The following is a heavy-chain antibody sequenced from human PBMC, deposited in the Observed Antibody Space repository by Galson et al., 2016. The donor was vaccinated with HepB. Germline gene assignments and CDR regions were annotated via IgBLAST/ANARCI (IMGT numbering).Heavy chain of an antibody. CDR1: GFTFSTYA. CDR2: ISGSGGRT. D-gene: IGHD3-3*01. J-gene: IGHJ6*02. V-gene: IGHV3-23*01. CDR3: AKEVVRFLHGYGMDV. Sequence: SLRLSCAGSGFTFSTYAVNWVRQAPGKGLEWVSGISGSGGRTYYADSVKGRFTISRDNSKNTLYLQMKSLRAEETAVYYCAKEVVRFLHGYGMDVWGQGTTVTVSS.